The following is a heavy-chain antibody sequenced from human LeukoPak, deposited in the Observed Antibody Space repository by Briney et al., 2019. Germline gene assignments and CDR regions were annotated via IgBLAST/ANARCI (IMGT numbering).Heavy chain of an antibody. CDR1: GGSISSGGYS. CDR3: ARGGLYYYGSGSYTPFDP. V-gene: IGHV4-30-2*01. J-gene: IGHJ5*02. Sequence: SETLSLTCAVSGGSISSGGYSWSWIRQPPGKGLEWIGYIYYSGSTYYNPSLKSRVTISVDRSKNQFSLKLSSVTAADTAVYYCARGGLYYYGSGSYTPFDPWGQGTLVTVSS. D-gene: IGHD3-10*01. CDR2: IYYSGST.